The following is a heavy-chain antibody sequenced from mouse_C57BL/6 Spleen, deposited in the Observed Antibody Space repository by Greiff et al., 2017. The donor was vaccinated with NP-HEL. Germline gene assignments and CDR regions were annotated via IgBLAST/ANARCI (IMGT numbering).Heavy chain of an antibody. Sequence: VQLQQSVAELVRPGASVKLSCTASGFNIKNTYMHWVKQRPEQGLEWIGMIDPANGNTKYAPKFQGKAPITADTSSTTAYLQLSSLTSEDTAIYYCARCPLYYYVRGDCDVWGTATTVTVSS. V-gene: IGHV14-3*01. CDR2: IDPANGNT. D-gene: IGHD1-1*01. CDR3: ARCPLYYYVRGDCDV. J-gene: IGHJ1*03. CDR1: GFNIKNTY.